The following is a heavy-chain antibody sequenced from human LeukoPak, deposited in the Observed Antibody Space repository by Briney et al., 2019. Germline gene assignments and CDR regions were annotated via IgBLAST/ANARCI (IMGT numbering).Heavy chain of an antibody. CDR1: GGSISSGDYY. Sequence: SQTLSLTCTVSGGSISSGDYYWSWIRQPPGKGLEWIGYIYYSGSTYYNPSLKSRVTISVDTSKNQFSLKLSSVTAADTAMYYCARDLPRGGLGYWGQGTLVTVSS. CDR3: ARDLPRGGLGY. D-gene: IGHD4-23*01. CDR2: IYYSGST. J-gene: IGHJ4*02. V-gene: IGHV4-30-4*08.